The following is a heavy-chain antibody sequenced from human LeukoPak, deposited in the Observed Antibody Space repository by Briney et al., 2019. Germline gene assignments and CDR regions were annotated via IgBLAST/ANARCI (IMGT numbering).Heavy chain of an antibody. J-gene: IGHJ4*02. CDR3: ARDSFAYYDFWSGYLTEYYFDY. Sequence: GASVKVSCKASGYTFTIYGISWVRQAPGQGLEWMGWINAGNGNTKYSQKFQGRVTITRDTSASTAYMELSSLRSEDTAVYYCARDSFAYYDFWSGYLTEYYFDYWGQGTLVTVSS. CDR2: INAGNGNT. V-gene: IGHV1-3*01. D-gene: IGHD3-3*01. CDR1: GYTFTIYG.